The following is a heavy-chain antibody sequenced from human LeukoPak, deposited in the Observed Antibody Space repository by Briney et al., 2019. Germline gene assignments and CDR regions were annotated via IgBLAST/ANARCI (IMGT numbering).Heavy chain of an antibody. D-gene: IGHD3-10*01. Sequence: SVKVSCKASGGTFSSYAISWVRQAPGQGLEWMGRIIPILGIANYAQKFQGRVTITADKSTSTAYMELSSLRSEDTAVYYCARPYYYGSGSLYYFDYWGQGTLVTVSS. CDR2: IIPILGIA. CDR3: ARPYYYGSGSLYYFDY. V-gene: IGHV1-69*04. CDR1: GGTFSSYA. J-gene: IGHJ4*02.